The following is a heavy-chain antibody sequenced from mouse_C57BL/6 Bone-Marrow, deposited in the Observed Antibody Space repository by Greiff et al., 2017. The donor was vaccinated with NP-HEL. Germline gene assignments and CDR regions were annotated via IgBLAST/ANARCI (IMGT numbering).Heavy chain of an antibody. J-gene: IGHJ3*01. CDR1: GYTFTSYG. Sequence: QVQLQQSGAELARPGASVKLSCKASGYTFTSYGISWVKQRTGQGLEWIGEIYPRSGNTYYNEKFKGKATLTADKSSSTAYMELRSLTSEDSAVYFCARLPLHYYSNYFAYWGQGTLVTVSA. CDR2: IYPRSGNT. D-gene: IGHD2-5*01. V-gene: IGHV1-81*01. CDR3: ARLPLHYYSNYFAY.